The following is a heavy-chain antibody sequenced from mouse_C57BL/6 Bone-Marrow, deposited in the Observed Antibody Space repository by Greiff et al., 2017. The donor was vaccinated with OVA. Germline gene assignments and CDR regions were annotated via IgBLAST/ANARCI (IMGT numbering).Heavy chain of an antibody. J-gene: IGHJ3*01. V-gene: IGHV1-64*01. Sequence: VQLQQPGAELVKPGASVKLSCKASGYTFTSYWMHWVKQRPGQGLEWIGMIHPNSGSTNYNEKFKSKATLTVDKSSSTAYMQLSSLTSEDSAVYYCARSDFGSSRGFAYWGQGTLVTVSA. CDR2: IHPNSGST. D-gene: IGHD1-1*01. CDR3: ARSDFGSSRGFAY. CDR1: GYTFTSYW.